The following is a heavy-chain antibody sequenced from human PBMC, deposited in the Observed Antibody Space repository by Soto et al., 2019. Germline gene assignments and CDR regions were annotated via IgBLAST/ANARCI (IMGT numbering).Heavy chain of an antibody. Sequence: TLSLTCAVSGGSISSGGYSWSWIRQPPGKGLEWIGYIYHSGSTYYNPSLKSRVTISVDRSKNQFSLKLSSVTAADTAVYYCARAWYTAPFDYWGQGTLVTVS. CDR1: GGSISSGGYS. V-gene: IGHV4-30-2*01. D-gene: IGHD2-2*02. CDR2: IYHSGST. J-gene: IGHJ4*02. CDR3: ARAWYTAPFDY.